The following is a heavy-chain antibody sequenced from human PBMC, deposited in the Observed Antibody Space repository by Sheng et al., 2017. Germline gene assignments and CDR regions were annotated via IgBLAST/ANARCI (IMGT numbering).Heavy chain of an antibody. CDR3: ARGGAVWRGWLCSI. D-gene: IGHD2-15*01. J-gene: IGHJ3*02. V-gene: IGHV3-33*01. CDR1: GFTFSSYG. CDR2: IWYDGSNK. Sequence: QVQLVESGGGVVQPGRSLRLSCAASGFTFSSYGMHWVRQAPGKGLEWVAVIWYDGSNKYYADSVKGRFTISRDNSKNTLYLQMNSLRAEDTAVYYCARGGAVWRGWLCSIWGRRD.